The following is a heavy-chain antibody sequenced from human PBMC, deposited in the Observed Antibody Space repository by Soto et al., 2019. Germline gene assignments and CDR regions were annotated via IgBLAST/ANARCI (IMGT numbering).Heavy chain of an antibody. V-gene: IGHV4-30-4*01. D-gene: IGHD3-16*01. CDR3: ASGGGWTSVY. Sequence: QVQLQESGPGLVKPSQTLSLTCTVSGGSISSGDYYWSWIRQPPGKGLEWIGYIYYSGNNYYNPSRKGRVTISLDTSKNQLSLKLNAVSAADTAVYYCASGGGWTSVYWGQGTLVTVSS. J-gene: IGHJ4*02. CDR1: GGSISSGDYY. CDR2: IYYSGNN.